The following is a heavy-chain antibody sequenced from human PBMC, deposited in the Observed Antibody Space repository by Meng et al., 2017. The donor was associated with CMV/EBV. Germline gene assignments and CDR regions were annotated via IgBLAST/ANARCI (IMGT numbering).Heavy chain of an antibody. CDR2: ISSSGSTI. Sequence: GGSLRLSCAASGFTFSSYEMNWVRQAPGKGLEWVSDISSSGSTIYYADPVKGRFTISRDNAKNSLYLQMKSLRAEDTALYYCARDGYGGAFDYWGQGTLVTVSS. V-gene: IGHV3-48*03. D-gene: IGHD4-23*01. J-gene: IGHJ4*02. CDR3: ARDGYGGAFDY. CDR1: GFTFSSYE.